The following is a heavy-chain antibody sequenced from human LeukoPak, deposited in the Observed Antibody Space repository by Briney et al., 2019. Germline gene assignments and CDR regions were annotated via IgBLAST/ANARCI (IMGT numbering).Heavy chain of an antibody. V-gene: IGHV4-34*01. CDR1: GGSFSGYY. J-gene: IGHJ4*02. Sequence: SETLSLTCAVYGGSFSGYYWSWIRQPPGKGLEWIGEINHSGSTNYNPSLKSRVTISVDTSKNQFSLKLSSVTAADTAVYYCASLKSGYQLPGDSWGQGTLVTVSS. CDR3: ASLKSGYQLPGDS. CDR2: INHSGST. D-gene: IGHD2-2*01.